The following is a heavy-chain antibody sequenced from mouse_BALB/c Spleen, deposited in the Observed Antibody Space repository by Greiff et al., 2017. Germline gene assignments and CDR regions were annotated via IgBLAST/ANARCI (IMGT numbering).Heavy chain of an antibody. CDR1: GFTFSSYA. J-gene: IGHJ3*01. D-gene: IGHD2-4*01. Sequence: EVKLMESGGGLVKPGGSLKLSCAASGFTFSSYAMSWVRQSPEKRLEWVAEISSGGSYTYYPDTVTGRFTISRDNAKNTLYLEMSSLRSEDTAMYYCAREDDYDGSFAYWGQGTLVTVSA. CDR2: ISSGGSYT. V-gene: IGHV5-9-4*01. CDR3: AREDDYDGSFAY.